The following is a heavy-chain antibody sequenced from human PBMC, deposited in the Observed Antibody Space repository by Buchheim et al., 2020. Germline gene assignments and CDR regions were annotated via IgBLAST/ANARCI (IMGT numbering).Heavy chain of an antibody. CDR1: GLNFHDAW. J-gene: IGHJ4*02. D-gene: IGHD3-16*01. CDR2: LSRRPSGATS. Sequence: EVQMVESGGASVKPGGYLRLSCAVSGLNFHDAWLNWVRQAPGKGLEWVGLLSRRPSGATSDYAAAVEGRFTISRDDSQATLYLQMDSLKSEDTGVYYCTTKPGTWGDHWGQGTL. V-gene: IGHV3-15*07. CDR3: TTKPGTWGDH.